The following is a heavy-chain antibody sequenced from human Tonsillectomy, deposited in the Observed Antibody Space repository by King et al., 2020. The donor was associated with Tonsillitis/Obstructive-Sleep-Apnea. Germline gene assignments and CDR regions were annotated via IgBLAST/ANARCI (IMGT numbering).Heavy chain of an antibody. V-gene: IGHV3-13*01. J-gene: IGHJ4*02. CDR2: IGTAGDT. D-gene: IGHD1-26*01. Sequence: QLVQSGGGLVQPGGSLRLSCAASGFTFSSYDMHWVRQATGKGLEWVSAIGTAGDTYYPGSVKGRFTISRENARNSFYLQMNSLRAGDTAVYYCARAPGGSDYFDYWGLGTLVTVSS. CDR3: ARAPGGSDYFDY. CDR1: GFTFSSYD.